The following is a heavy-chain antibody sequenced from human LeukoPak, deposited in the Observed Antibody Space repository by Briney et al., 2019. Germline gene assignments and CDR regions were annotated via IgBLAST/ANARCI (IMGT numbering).Heavy chain of an antibody. V-gene: IGHV1-18*01. J-gene: IGHJ3*02. CDR1: GYTLITFV. CDR3: ARTVGATGAFDI. D-gene: IGHD1-26*01. CDR2: ISAYTGST. Sequence: ASVKVSCKASGYTLITFVLTWVRQATGQGFEWMGWISAYTGSTNYAQKLQGRVTMPTDPSTSTAYMDLRSLRSDDTAVYYCARTVGATGAFDIWGQGRMVIVSS.